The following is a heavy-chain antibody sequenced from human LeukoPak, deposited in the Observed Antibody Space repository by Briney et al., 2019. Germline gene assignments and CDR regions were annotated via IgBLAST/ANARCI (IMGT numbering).Heavy chain of an antibody. D-gene: IGHD6-19*01. Sequence: GESLRISCKGSGYSLTSYWISWVRQMPGKGLEWMGRIDPSDSYTNYSPSFQGQVTISADKFISTAYLQWSSLQASDTAMYYCARRKVDSSGSMAYSWFDPWGQGTLVTVSS. J-gene: IGHJ5*02. CDR3: ARRKVDSSGSMAYSWFDP. CDR2: IDPSDSYT. V-gene: IGHV5-10-1*04. CDR1: GYSLTSYW.